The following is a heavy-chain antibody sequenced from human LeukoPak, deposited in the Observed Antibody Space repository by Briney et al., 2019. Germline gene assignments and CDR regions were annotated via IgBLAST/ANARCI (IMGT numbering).Heavy chain of an antibody. CDR1: GYTFTSYG. Sequence: ASVKVSCKASGYTFTSYGISWVRQAPGQGLEWMGWISAYNGNTNYAQKLQGRVTMTTDTSTSTACMELRSLRSDDTAVYYCARDYGPTHYYGSGTLLSPDYWGQGTLVTVSS. CDR2: ISAYNGNT. J-gene: IGHJ4*02. CDR3: ARDYGPTHYYGSGTLLSPDY. D-gene: IGHD3-10*01. V-gene: IGHV1-18*01.